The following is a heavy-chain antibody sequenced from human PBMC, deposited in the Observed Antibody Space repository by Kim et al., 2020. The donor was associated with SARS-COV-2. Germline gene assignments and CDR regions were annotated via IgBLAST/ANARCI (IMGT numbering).Heavy chain of an antibody. CDR2: IIPILGIA. CDR1: GGTFSSYA. J-gene: IGHJ1*01. Sequence: SVKVSCKASGGTFSSYAISWVRQAPGQGLEWMGRIIPILGIANYAQKFQGRVTITADKSTSTAYMELSSLRSEDTAVYYCASFWGGYDILTGTSGQHWGQGTLVTVPS. D-gene: IGHD3-9*01. V-gene: IGHV1-69*04. CDR3: ASFWGGYDILTGTSGQH.